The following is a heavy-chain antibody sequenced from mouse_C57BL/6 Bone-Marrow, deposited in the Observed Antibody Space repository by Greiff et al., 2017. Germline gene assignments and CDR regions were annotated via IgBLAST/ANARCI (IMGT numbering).Heavy chain of an antibody. J-gene: IGHJ3*01. Sequence: EVQLVESGGGLVKPGGSLKLSCAASGFTFSSYTMSWVRQTPEKRLEWVATISGGGGNTYYPDSVKGRFTISRDNAKNTLYLQMSSLRSEDTALYYCASPRLYYGSSLFAYWGQGTLVTVSA. V-gene: IGHV5-9*01. CDR1: GFTFSSYT. D-gene: IGHD1-1*01. CDR3: ASPRLYYGSSLFAY. CDR2: ISGGGGNT.